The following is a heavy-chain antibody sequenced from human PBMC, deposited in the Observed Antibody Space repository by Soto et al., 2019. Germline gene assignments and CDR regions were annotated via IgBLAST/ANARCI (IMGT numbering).Heavy chain of an antibody. CDR1: GFTFSSYG. CDR3: ARDRYSSGWYDLDY. CDR2: IWYDGSNK. J-gene: IGHJ4*02. D-gene: IGHD6-19*01. Sequence: QVQLVESGGGVVQPGRSLRLSCAASGFTFSSYGMHWVRQAPGKGLEWVAVIWYDGSNKYYVDSVKGRFTISRDNSKNTLYLQMISLRAEDTAVYYCARDRYSSGWYDLDYWGQGTLVTVSS. V-gene: IGHV3-33*01.